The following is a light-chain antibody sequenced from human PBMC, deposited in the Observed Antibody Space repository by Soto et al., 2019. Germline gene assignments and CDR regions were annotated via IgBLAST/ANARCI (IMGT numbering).Light chain of an antibody. CDR1: QGISSY. Sequence: DIQWTQSPSFLSASVRDRVTITCRASQGISSYLAWYQQKPGKAPKLLIYGASPLQSGAPSRFSRSGSGTEFPLTISSLQPEDFATYYCQQVNSYPRTFGQGPKVDIK. CDR3: QQVNSYPRT. V-gene: IGKV1-9*01. CDR2: GAS. J-gene: IGKJ1*01.